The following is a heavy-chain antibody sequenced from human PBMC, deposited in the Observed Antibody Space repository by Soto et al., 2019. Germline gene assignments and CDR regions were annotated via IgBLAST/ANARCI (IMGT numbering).Heavy chain of an antibody. J-gene: IGHJ4*02. D-gene: IGHD3-22*01. V-gene: IGHV1-2*04. Sequence: ASVKVSCKASGYTFTGYYMHWVRQAPGQGLEWMGWINPNSGGTNYAQKFQGWVTMTRDTSISTAYMELSRLRSDDTAVYYCARADSSGYPHFDYWGQRTLVTVSS. CDR2: INPNSGGT. CDR1: GYTFTGYY. CDR3: ARADSSGYPHFDY.